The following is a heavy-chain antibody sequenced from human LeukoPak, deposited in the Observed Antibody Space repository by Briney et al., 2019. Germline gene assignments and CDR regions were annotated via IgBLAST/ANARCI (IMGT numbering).Heavy chain of an antibody. V-gene: IGHV1-2*02. CDR2: INPNSGGT. CDR1: GYTFTGYY. D-gene: IGHD4-17*01. Sequence: GASVKVSCKASGYTFTGYYMHWVRQAPGQGLEWMGWINPNSGGTNYAQKFQGRVTMTRDTSISTAYMELSGLRSDDTAVYYCARDRGSNDYGDPYYFDYWGQRTLVTVSS. CDR3: ARDRGSNDYGDPYYFDY. J-gene: IGHJ4*02.